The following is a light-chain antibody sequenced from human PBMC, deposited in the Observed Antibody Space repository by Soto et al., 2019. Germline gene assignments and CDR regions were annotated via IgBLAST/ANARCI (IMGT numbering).Light chain of an antibody. CDR3: QQYVGWT. CDR1: QSISSNH. J-gene: IGKJ1*01. Sequence: EIVLTQSPGTLSVSPGERATLSCRASQSISSNHLAWYQQKPGQAPRLLIYGASSRATGIPDRFSGSGSGTDFTLTISRLEPEDYAIYYCQQYVGWTFGQGTTVEIK. V-gene: IGKV3-20*01. CDR2: GAS.